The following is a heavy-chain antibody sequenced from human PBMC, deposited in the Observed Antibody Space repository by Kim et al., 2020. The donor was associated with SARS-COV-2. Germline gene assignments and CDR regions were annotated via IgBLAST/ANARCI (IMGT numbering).Heavy chain of an antibody. J-gene: IGHJ1*01. Sequence: GGSLRLSCAASGFTFSNAWMSWVRQAPGKGLEWVGRIKSKTDGGTTDYAAPVKGRFTISRDDSKNTLYLQMNSLKTEDTAVYYCTTDWVPHCSSTSCLPYFQHWGQGTLVTVSS. CDR2: IKSKTDGGTT. V-gene: IGHV3-15*01. D-gene: IGHD2-2*01. CDR3: TTDWVPHCSSTSCLPYFQH. CDR1: GFTFSNAW.